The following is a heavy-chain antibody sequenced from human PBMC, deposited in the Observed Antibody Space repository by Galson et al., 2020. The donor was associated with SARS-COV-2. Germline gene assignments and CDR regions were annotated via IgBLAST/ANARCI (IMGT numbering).Heavy chain of an antibody. D-gene: IGHD3-10*01. Sequence: ASVKVYCKASGYTFNGYYMHWVRQAPGQGLEWMGWINPNSGGPNYAQRFQGRVTMTRDTSISTAYMELSSLRSDDTAVYYCARFRGSGSSHFDYWGQGTLVTVSS. V-gene: IGHV1-2*02. CDR3: ARFRGSGSSHFDY. CDR2: INPNSGGP. J-gene: IGHJ4*02. CDR1: GYTFNGYY.